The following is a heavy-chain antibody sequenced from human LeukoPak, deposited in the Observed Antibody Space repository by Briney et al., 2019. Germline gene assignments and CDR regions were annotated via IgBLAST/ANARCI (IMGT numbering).Heavy chain of an antibody. V-gene: IGHV1-18*01. CDR2: ISGYNGNP. D-gene: IGHD5-12*01. CDR3: ARVQSGYNQRYFYYYMDV. CDR1: GYTFTSYG. J-gene: IGHJ6*03. Sequence: ASVKVSCKASGYTFTSYGITWVRQAPGQGLEWMGWISGYNGNPNYAQKFQGRVTMTTDTSTRTVYMELRSLRSDDTAVYYCARVQSGYNQRYFYYYMDVWGKGTTVTVSS.